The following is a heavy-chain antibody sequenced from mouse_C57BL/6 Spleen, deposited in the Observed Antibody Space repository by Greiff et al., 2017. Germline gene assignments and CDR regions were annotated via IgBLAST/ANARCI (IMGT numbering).Heavy chain of an antibody. CDR2: ISSGGDYI. CDR3: TRRYYYGSDWYFDV. V-gene: IGHV5-9-1*02. D-gene: IGHD1-1*01. Sequence: DVMLVESGEGLVKPGGSLKLSCAASGFTFSSYAMSWVRQTPEKRLEWVAYISSGGDYIYYADTVKGRFTISRDNARNTLYLQMSSLKSEDTAMYYCTRRYYYGSDWYFDVWGTGTTVTVSS. CDR1: GFTFSSYA. J-gene: IGHJ1*03.